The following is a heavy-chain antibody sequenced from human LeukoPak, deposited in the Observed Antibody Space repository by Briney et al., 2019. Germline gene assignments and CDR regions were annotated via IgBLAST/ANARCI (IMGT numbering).Heavy chain of an antibody. CDR3: VKGNSGYVRRYFDY. CDR1: GFTLSSYA. V-gene: IGHV3-64D*06. CDR2: ISSNGGST. D-gene: IGHD5-12*01. Sequence: PGGSLRLSCSASGFTLSSYAMHWVRQAPGKGLEYVSAISSNGGSTYYADSVKGRFTISRDNSKNTLYLQMSSLRAEDTAVYYCVKGNSGYVRRYFDYWGQGTLVTVSS. J-gene: IGHJ4*01.